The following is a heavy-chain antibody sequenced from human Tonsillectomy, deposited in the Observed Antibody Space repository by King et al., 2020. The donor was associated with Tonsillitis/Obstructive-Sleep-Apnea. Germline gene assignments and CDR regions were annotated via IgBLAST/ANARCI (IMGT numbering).Heavy chain of an antibody. CDR3: ARESVVTAALAS. J-gene: IGHJ4*02. CDR2: IFMSGDS. D-gene: IGHD4-23*01. Sequence: QLQESGPGLVKPSETLSLTCTVSGGSISSYFWTWIRQPAGKRLEWIGRIFMSGDSNYNPPLKSRVTISVDTSKSQFSLKLSSVTAADTAVYYCARESVVTAALASRGQGTLVTVSS. V-gene: IGHV4-4*07. CDR1: GGSISSYF.